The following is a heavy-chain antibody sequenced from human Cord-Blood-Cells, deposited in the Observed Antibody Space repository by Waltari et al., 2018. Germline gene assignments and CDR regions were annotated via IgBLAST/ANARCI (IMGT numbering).Heavy chain of an antibody. D-gene: IGHD6-13*01. CDR2: IIPIFGTA. CDR1: GGTFSRSA. V-gene: IGHV1-69*01. J-gene: IGHJ2*01. CDR3: ARASLYSSSWYWYFDL. Sequence: QVQLVQSGAAVKKPGSSVKVSCKASGGTFSRSAIRGVRPAPRQGLEWMGGIIPIFGTANYAQKFQGRVTITADESTSTAYMELSSLRSEDTAVYYCARASLYSSSWYWYFDLWGRGTLVTVSS.